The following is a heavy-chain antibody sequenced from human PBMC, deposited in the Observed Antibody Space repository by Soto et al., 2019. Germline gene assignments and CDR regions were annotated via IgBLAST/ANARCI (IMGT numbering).Heavy chain of an antibody. CDR2: TYYRSRWYN. CDR1: GDSVSSISAG. CDR3: ARDIDFGY. D-gene: IGHD3-3*01. J-gene: IGHJ4*02. V-gene: IGHV6-1*01. Sequence: PSQTLSLTCAISGDSVSSISAGWNWIRQSPSRGLEWPGRTYYRSRWYNEYGVSVKSRITINPDTSRNQISLQLNSVTPEDTAIYYCARDIDFGYWGRGTQVTVSS.